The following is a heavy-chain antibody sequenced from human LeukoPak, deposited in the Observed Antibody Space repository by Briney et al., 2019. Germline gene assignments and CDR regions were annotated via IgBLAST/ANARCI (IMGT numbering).Heavy chain of an antibody. Sequence: ASVKVSCKASGYTFTGYYMHWVRQAPGQGLQWMGWINPNSGDTNYGQIFQGRVTMTRDTSINTTYMELSRLRSDDTAVYYCTRIKWGWRDYWGQGTLVTVSS. CDR3: TRIKWGWRDY. V-gene: IGHV1-2*02. CDR1: GYTFTGYY. J-gene: IGHJ4*02. D-gene: IGHD5-12*01. CDR2: INPNSGDT.